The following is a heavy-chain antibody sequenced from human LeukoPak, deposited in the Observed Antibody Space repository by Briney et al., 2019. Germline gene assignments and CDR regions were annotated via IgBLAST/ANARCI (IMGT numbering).Heavy chain of an antibody. Sequence: GGSLRLSCAAYGFTVSSSYISWVRQAPGKGLEWVSAIYSGGTTYYADSVKGRFTISRDNSKNMLYLQMNSLRAEDTAMYHCARQMGESTNFDNWGQGTLVTVSS. J-gene: IGHJ4*02. V-gene: IGHV3-53*01. CDR3: ARQMGESTNFDN. CDR2: IYSGGTT. CDR1: GFTVSSSY. D-gene: IGHD2-2*01.